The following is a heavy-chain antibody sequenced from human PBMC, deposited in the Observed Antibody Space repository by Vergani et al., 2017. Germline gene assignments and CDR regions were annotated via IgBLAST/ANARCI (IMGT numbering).Heavy chain of an antibody. CDR1: GGTFSSYA. CDR2: IIPILGTA. D-gene: IGHD2-21*02. J-gene: IGHJ3*02. Sequence: QVQLVQSGAEVKKPGSSVKVSCKASGGTFSSYAISWVRQAPGQGLEWMGRIIPILGTANYAQKFQGRVTITADESTSTAYMELSSLRSEDTAVYYCARDDCGGDCYSNAFDIWGQGTMVTVSS. V-gene: IGHV1-69*11. CDR3: ARDDCGGDCYSNAFDI.